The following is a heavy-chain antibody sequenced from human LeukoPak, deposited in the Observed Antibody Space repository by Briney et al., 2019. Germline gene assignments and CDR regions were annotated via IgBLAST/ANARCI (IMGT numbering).Heavy chain of an antibody. J-gene: IGHJ3*02. D-gene: IGHD3-10*01. Sequence: PSETLSLTCTVSGYSIRSGYYWGWIRQSPGKGLEWMGNMYHSGSTYYNPSLKSRVTISKDTSKNQFSLKLSSVTAADTAVYYCARDKSRTYGSADAFDIWGQGTMVTVSS. CDR2: MYHSGST. V-gene: IGHV4-38-2*02. CDR1: GYSIRSGYY. CDR3: ARDKSRTYGSADAFDI.